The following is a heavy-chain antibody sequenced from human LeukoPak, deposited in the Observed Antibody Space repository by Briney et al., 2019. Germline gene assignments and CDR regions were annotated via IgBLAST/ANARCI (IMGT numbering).Heavy chain of an antibody. CDR1: GGSISSYY. J-gene: IGHJ4*02. D-gene: IGHD4-17*01. CDR2: IYYSGST. V-gene: IGHV4-59*01. CDR3: ATLRTHTGAGY. Sequence: SETLSHTCTVSGGSISSYYWSWIRQPPGKGLEWIGYIYYSGSTNYNPSLKSRVTISVDTSKNQFSLKLSSVTAADTAVYYCATLRTHTGAGYWGQGTLVTVSS.